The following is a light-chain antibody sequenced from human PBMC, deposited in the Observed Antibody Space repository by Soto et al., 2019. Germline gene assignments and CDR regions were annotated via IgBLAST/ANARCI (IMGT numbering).Light chain of an antibody. V-gene: IGLV2-11*01. CDR3: CSYAGSYTFV. CDR2: DVS. Sequence: QSARTQPRSVSGSPGQSGTISCTGTSSDVGGYNSVSWYQQRPGKAPKLMIYDVSKRPSGVPDRFSGSKSGNTASLTISGIQAEDEADYYCCSYAGSYTFVFGGGTTLTVL. J-gene: IGLJ2*01. CDR1: SSDVGGYNS.